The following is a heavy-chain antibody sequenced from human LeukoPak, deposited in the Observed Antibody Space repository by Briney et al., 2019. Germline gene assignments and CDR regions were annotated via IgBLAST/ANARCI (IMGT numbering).Heavy chain of an antibody. CDR2: IIGSGDAT. Sequence: PGGSLRLSCAASGFTFSSYAMSWVRQAPGKGLEWVSFIIGSGDATKTADSVKGRFTISRDNSKNTLYLLMNNLGDEDTAVYFCAKSDCGSDGCKLLNSWGQGTLVTVSS. J-gene: IGHJ4*02. D-gene: IGHD2-21*01. CDR1: GFTFSSYA. V-gene: IGHV3-23*01. CDR3: AKSDCGSDGCKLLNS.